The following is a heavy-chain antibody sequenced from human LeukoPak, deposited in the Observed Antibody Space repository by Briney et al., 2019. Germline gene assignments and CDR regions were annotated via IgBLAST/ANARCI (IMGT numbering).Heavy chain of an antibody. CDR2: INPNSGGT. J-gene: IGHJ4*02. CDR1: GGTFSSYA. Sequence: ASVKVSCKASGGTFSSYAIGWVRQAPGQGLEWMGWINPNSGGTNYAQKFQGRVTMTRDTSISTAYMEPSRLRSDDTAVYYCARDTDRGLLVDYWGQGTLVTVSS. CDR3: ARDTDRGLLVDY. D-gene: IGHD3-22*01. V-gene: IGHV1-2*02.